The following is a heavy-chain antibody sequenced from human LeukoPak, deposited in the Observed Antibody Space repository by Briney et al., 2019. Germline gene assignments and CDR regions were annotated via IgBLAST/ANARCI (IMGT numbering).Heavy chain of an antibody. J-gene: IGHJ4*02. V-gene: IGHV3-30*03. Sequence: PGGSLRLSCAASGFTFSSYSMNWVRQAPGKGLEWVTVISYDGSNKYYADSVKGRFTISRDNAKNSLYLQMNSLRAEDTAVYYCARPVDYNAGDYWGQGTLVTVSS. CDR1: GFTFSSYS. CDR3: ARPVDYNAGDY. D-gene: IGHD5-12*01. CDR2: ISYDGSNK.